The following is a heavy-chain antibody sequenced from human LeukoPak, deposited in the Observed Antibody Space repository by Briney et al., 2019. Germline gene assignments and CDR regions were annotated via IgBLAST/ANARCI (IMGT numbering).Heavy chain of an antibody. D-gene: IGHD6-19*01. V-gene: IGHV4-59*02. CDR2: VSHSGNT. CDR1: GGSVSTYY. CDR3: ARAGSGWSFDY. J-gene: IGHJ4*02. Sequence: SETLSLTCTVSGGSVSTYYWSWIRQPPRKELEWIGYVSHSGNTNCNPSLKSRLTMSLDTSKNHFSLRLSSVNAADTAVYYCARAGSGWSFDYWGQGSLVTVYS.